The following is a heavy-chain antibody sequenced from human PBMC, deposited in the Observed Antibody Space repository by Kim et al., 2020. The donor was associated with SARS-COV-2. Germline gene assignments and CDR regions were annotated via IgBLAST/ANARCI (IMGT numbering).Heavy chain of an antibody. J-gene: IGHJ5*02. CDR3: ARDKPTTVTTFDP. Sequence: YSQKFQGRVTITRDTSASTAYMELSSLRSEDTAVYYCARDKPTTVTTFDPWGQGTLVTVSS. V-gene: IGHV1-3*01. D-gene: IGHD4-17*01.